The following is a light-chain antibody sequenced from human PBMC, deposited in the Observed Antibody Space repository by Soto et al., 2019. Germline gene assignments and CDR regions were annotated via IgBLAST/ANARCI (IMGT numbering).Light chain of an antibody. Sequence: EIVLTQSPATLSLSPGERATLSCRASQSVSSYLAWYQHKPGQAPRLLIYDASNRATGIPARFSGSGSGTYFTLTIGSLEPEDFAVYYCQQRSNWPPFTFGPGTKVDIK. V-gene: IGKV3-11*01. J-gene: IGKJ3*01. CDR3: QQRSNWPPFT. CDR2: DAS. CDR1: QSVSSY.